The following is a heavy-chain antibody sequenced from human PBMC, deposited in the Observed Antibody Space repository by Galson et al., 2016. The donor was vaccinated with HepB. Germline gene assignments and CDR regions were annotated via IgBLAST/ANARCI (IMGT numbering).Heavy chain of an antibody. CDR2: IYYSGST. D-gene: IGHD3-22*01. V-gene: IGHV4-59*01. CDR1: GGSIISYY. CDR3: AKDYSGYYFDGTGYYNAFDY. J-gene: IGHJ4*02. Sequence: ETLSLTCTVSGGSIISYYWSWIRQSPGKGLECIGYIYYSGSTNYNPSLNSRATMSVDTSKNQFSLKLYSVTSLREEDTAVYYCAKDYSGYYFDGTGYYNAFDYWGQGALVTVSS.